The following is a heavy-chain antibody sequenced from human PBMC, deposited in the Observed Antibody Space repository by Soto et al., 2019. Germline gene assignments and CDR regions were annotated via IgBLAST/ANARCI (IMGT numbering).Heavy chain of an antibody. V-gene: IGHV1-69*13. J-gene: IGHJ6*02. CDR2: IIPIFGTA. CDR3: ARDLFRYCSGGSCYGGMDV. D-gene: IGHD2-15*01. CDR1: GGTFSSYA. Sequence: ASVKVSCKASGGTFSSYAISRVRQAPGQGLEWMGGIIPIFGTANYAQKFQGRVTITADESTSTAYMELSSLRSEDTAVYYCARDLFRYCSGGSCYGGMDVWGQGTTVTVSS.